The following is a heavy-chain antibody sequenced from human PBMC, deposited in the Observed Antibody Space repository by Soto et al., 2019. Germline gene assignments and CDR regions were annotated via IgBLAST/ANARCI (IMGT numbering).Heavy chain of an antibody. CDR2: IYYSGST. Sequence: QVQLQESGPGLVKPSQTLSLTCTVSGGSISSGDYYWSWIRQPPGKGLEWIGYIYYSGSTYYNPALKRRVTISVDTSKNQFSMKLSSVTAADKAVYYWAREGGYTKAFDIWGQGTMVTVSS. J-gene: IGHJ3*02. CDR3: AREGGYTKAFDI. D-gene: IGHD1-26*01. V-gene: IGHV4-30-4*01. CDR1: GGSISSGDYY.